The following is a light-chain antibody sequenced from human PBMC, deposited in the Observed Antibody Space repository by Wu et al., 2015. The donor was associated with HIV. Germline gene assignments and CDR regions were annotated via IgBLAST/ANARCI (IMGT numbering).Light chain of an antibody. CDR3: QHYEGFPWA. J-gene: IGKJ1*01. Sequence: EIVMTQSPGTLSLFPGERATLSCRASQTVGTKLAWYQQRPGQAPRLLISDASDRAPHIPARFSASGSGTEFTLTISSLESEDFATYYCQHYEGFPWAFGQGPRWK. CDR2: DAS. V-gene: IGKV3-15*01. CDR1: QTVGTK.